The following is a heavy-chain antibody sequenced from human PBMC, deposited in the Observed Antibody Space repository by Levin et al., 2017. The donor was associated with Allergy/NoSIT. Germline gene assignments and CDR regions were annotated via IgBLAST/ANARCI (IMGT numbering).Heavy chain of an antibody. CDR1: GFTFSSYA. D-gene: IGHD3-16*01. Sequence: LSLTCAASGFTFSSYAMSWVRQAPGKGLEWVSAISGSGGSTYYADSVKGRFTISRDNSKNTLYLQMNSLRAEDTAVYYCAKDGAVNYYFDYWGQGTLVTVSS. V-gene: IGHV3-23*01. J-gene: IGHJ4*02. CDR3: AKDGAVNYYFDY. CDR2: ISGSGGST.